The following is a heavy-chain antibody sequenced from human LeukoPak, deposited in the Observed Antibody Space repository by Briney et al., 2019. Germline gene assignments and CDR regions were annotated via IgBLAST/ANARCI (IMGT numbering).Heavy chain of an antibody. CDR1: GGSISSYY. J-gene: IGHJ4*02. D-gene: IGHD6-13*01. V-gene: IGHV4-59*08. CDR2: IYYSGST. Sequence: PSETLSLTCTVSGGSISSYYWSWIRQPPGKGLEWIGYIYYSGSTNYNPSLKSRVTISVDTSKNQFSLKLSSVTAADTAMYYCARHKAAAGLLFDYWGQGTLVTVSS. CDR3: ARHKAAAGLLFDY.